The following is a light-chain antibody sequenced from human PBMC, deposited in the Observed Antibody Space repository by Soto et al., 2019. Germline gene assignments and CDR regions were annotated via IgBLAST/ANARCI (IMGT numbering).Light chain of an antibody. Sequence: EILLTQSPGTLSLSPGERATLSCRASQSVGNNNLAWYQQKPGQAPRFLIYDASSRATGIPDRFSDSGSGTDFTLTISRLEPEDFAVYYCQQYGSTPLTFGGGTKV. CDR1: QSVGNNN. V-gene: IGKV3-20*01. CDR3: QQYGSTPLT. J-gene: IGKJ4*01. CDR2: DAS.